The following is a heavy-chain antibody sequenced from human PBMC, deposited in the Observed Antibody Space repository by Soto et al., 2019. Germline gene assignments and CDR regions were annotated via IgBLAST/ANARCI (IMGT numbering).Heavy chain of an antibody. CDR2: IYYSGST. Sequence: SETLSLTCTVSGGSISSYYWSWIRQPPGKGLEWIGYIYYSGSTNYNPSLKSRVTISVDTSKNQFSLKLSSVTAADTAVYYCARVTGTRDYYYYYYMDVWGKGTTVTVSS. CDR3: ARVTGTRDYYYYYYMDV. CDR1: GGSISSYY. J-gene: IGHJ6*03. D-gene: IGHD1-7*01. V-gene: IGHV4-59*01.